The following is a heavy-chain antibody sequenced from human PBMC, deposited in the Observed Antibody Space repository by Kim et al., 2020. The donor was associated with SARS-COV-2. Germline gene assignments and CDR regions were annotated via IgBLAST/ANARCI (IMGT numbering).Heavy chain of an antibody. CDR3: ARLIAARPFQNFDY. D-gene: IGHD6-6*01. Sequence: ASVKVSCKASGYTFTGYYMHWVRQAPGQGLEWMGRINPNSGGTNYAQKFQGRVTMTRDTSISTAYMELSRLRSDDTAVYYCARLIAARPFQNFDYWGQGTLVTVSS. V-gene: IGHV1-2*06. CDR2: INPNSGGT. CDR1: GYTFTGYY. J-gene: IGHJ4*02.